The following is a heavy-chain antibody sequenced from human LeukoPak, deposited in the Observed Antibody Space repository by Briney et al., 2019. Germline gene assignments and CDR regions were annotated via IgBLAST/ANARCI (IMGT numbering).Heavy chain of an antibody. CDR1: GFTFSSYW. D-gene: IGHD1-26*01. V-gene: IGHV3-7*01. Sequence: GGSLRLSCAASGFTFSSYWMNWIRQDPGKGLEWVATIKEDGSEKYYVDSVKGRFTISRDNAKNSLYLQMNSLRAEDTAVYYCYCGTYSGFDNWGQGTQVTVSS. J-gene: IGHJ4*02. CDR3: YCGTYSGFDN. CDR2: IKEDGSEK.